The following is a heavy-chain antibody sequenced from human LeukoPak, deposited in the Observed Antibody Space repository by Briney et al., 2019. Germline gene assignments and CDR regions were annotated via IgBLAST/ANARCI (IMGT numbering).Heavy chain of an antibody. CDR2: IYPGDSDI. CDR3: ASSSSSSSTFDY. J-gene: IGHJ4*02. V-gene: IGHV5-51*03. D-gene: IGHD6-6*01. CDR1: GYSFTSYW. Sequence: KPGESLKISCKGSGYSFTSYWSGWVRQMPGKGQEWMGIIYPGDSDIRYSPSFQGQVTISADKSINTAYLQWSSLKASDTAMYYCASSSSSSSTFDYWGQGTLVTVSS.